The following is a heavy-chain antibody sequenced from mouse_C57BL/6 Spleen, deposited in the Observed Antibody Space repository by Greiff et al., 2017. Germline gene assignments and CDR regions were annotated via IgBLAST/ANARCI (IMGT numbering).Heavy chain of an antibody. D-gene: IGHD3-2*02. V-gene: IGHV1-22*01. CDR3: ASWDSSGLAWFAY. CDR1: GYTFTDYN. J-gene: IGHJ3*01. CDR2: INPNNGGT. Sequence: EVQLQESGPELVKPGASVKMSCKASGYTFTDYNMHWVKQSHGKSLEWIGYINPNNGGTSYNQKFKGKATLTVNKSSSTAYMELRSLTSEDSAVYYCASWDSSGLAWFAYWGQGTLVTVSA.